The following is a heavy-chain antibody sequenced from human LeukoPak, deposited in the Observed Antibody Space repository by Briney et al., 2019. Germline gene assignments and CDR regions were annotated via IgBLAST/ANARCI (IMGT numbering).Heavy chain of an antibody. CDR1: GLTFSSYT. J-gene: IGHJ5*02. D-gene: IGHD3-10*01. V-gene: IGHV3-30*04. CDR3: ARTGSLTKNWFDP. CDR2: ISYDGSNK. Sequence: PGGSLRLSCAASGLTFSSYTIHWVRQAPGKGLEWVAVISYDGSNKFYADSVKGRFTISRDNSKNTLFLQMNSLRVEDTAVYYCARTGSLTKNWFDPWGQGTLVTVSS.